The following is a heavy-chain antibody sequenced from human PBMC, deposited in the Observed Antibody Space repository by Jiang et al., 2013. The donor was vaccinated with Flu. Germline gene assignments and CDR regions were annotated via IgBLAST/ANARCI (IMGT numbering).Heavy chain of an antibody. CDR1: GFTFSSYG. CDR3: ARDRGDGYTPDAFDI. CDR2: IWYDGSNK. Sequence: ESGGGVVQPGRSLRLSCAASGFTFSSYGMHWVRQAPGKGLEWVAVIWYDGSNKYYADSVKGRFTISRDNSKNTLYLQMNSLRAEDTAVYYCARDRGDGYTPDAFDIWGQGTMVTVSS. J-gene: IGHJ3*02. V-gene: IGHV3-33*01. D-gene: IGHD5-24*01.